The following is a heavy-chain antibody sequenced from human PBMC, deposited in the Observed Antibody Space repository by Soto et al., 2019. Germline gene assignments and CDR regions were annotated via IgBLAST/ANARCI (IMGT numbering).Heavy chain of an antibody. CDR1: GFTFSSYS. CDR2: IITSSSYI. D-gene: IGHD5-12*01. V-gene: IGHV3-21*01. CDR3: ERADGYNSFDY. Sequence: EVQLVESGGGLVKPGGSLRLSCAASGFTFSSYSMNWVRQAPGKGLEWVSSIITSSSYIYYTDSVKGRFTISRDYAKNSLDLQMNSLRVEDTAVYFCERADGYNSFDYWGQGTLVTVSS. J-gene: IGHJ4*02.